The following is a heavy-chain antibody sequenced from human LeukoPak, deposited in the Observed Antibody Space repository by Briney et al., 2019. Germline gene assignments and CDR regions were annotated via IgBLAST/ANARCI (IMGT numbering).Heavy chain of an antibody. CDR2: INPNSGGT. CDR3: ARDGSGSYMPIDY. J-gene: IGHJ4*02. Sequence: ASVKVSCKASGYTFTSYDINWVRQATGQGLEWMGWINPNSGGTNYAQKFQGRVTMTRDTSISTAYMELSRLRSDDTAVYYCARDGSGSYMPIDYWGQGTLVTVSS. CDR1: GYTFTSYD. V-gene: IGHV1-2*02. D-gene: IGHD3-10*01.